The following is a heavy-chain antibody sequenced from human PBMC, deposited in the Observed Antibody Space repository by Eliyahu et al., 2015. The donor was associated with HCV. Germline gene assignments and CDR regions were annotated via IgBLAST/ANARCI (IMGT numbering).Heavy chain of an antibody. CDR2: IIPPFGTT. CDR3: ARSGVEMATPETADAFDI. D-gene: IGHD5-24*01. Sequence: QVQLVQSGAEVKRPGSSMKVSCKASGGTFSTYAIIWVRQAPGQGLQWMGMIIPPFGTTKYAQDFQGRLTISADESTNAAYMQLRSLTSEDTAVYFCARSGVEMATPETADAFDIWGQGTLVTVSS. CDR1: GGTFSTYA. J-gene: IGHJ3*02. V-gene: IGHV1-69*18.